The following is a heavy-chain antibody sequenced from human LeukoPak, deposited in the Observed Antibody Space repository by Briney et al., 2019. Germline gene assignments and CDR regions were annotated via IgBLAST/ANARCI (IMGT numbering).Heavy chain of an antibody. CDR2: IYYSGST. CDR1: GGSFSGYY. CDR3: ARADYYDSSGYIAFDI. D-gene: IGHD3-22*01. V-gene: IGHV4-31*11. Sequence: TLSLTCAVSGGSFSGYYWSWIRQPPGKGLEWIGYIYYSGSTYYNPSLKSRVTISVDTSKNQFSLKLSSVTAADTAVYYCARADYYDSSGYIAFDIWGQGTMVTVSS. J-gene: IGHJ3*02.